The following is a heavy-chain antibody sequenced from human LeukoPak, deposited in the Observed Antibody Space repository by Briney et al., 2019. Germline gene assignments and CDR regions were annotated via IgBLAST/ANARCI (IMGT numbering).Heavy chain of an antibody. Sequence: SETLSLTCTVSGGSISSYYWSWIRQPPGKGLEWIGYIYYSGSTNYNPSLKSRVTISVDTSKNQFSLKLSSVTAADTAVYYCATNAVPYYYYYMDVWGKGTTVTVSS. CDR2: IYYSGST. CDR3: ATNAVPYYYYYMDV. CDR1: GGSISSYY. J-gene: IGHJ6*03. V-gene: IGHV4-59*08. D-gene: IGHD2-2*01.